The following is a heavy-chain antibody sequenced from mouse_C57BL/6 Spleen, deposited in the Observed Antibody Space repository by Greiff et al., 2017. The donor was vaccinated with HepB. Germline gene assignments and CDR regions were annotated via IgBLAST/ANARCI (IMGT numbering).Heavy chain of an antibody. V-gene: IGHV1-69*01. J-gene: IGHJ2*01. Sequence: VQLKQPGAELVMPGASVKLSCKASGYTFTSYWMHWVKQRPGQGLEWIGEIDPSDSYTNYNQKFKGKSTLTVDKSSSTAYMQLSSLTSEDSAVYYCARSHYGSNFDYWGQGTTLTVSS. D-gene: IGHD1-1*01. CDR2: IDPSDSYT. CDR1: GYTFTSYW. CDR3: ARSHYGSNFDY.